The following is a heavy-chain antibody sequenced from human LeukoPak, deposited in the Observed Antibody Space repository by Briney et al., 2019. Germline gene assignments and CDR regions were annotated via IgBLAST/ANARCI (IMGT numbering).Heavy chain of an antibody. D-gene: IGHD3-10*01. Sequence: SETLSLTCTVSGGSISSSSYYWGWIRQPPGKGLEWIGSIYYSGSTYYNPSLESRVTISVDTSKNYFSLKLTSVTAADTAVYYCARALSGSPFGYWYFDLWGRGSLVTVSS. J-gene: IGHJ2*01. V-gene: IGHV4-39*07. CDR1: GGSISSSSYY. CDR3: ARALSGSPFGYWYFDL. CDR2: IYYSGST.